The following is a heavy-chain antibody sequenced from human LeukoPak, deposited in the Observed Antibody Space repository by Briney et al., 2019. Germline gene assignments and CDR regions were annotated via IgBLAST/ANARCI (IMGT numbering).Heavy chain of an antibody. Sequence: ASETLPLTCSVSGGSISSSSSYWGRIRQPPGKGPEWIGSIYYSGSTYYNPSLKSRLTISVDTSKTQFSLKLSSVTAADTAVYYCARSLSMAPDVWGKGTTVTVSS. CDR3: ARSLSMAPDV. CDR2: IYYSGST. J-gene: IGHJ6*04. CDR1: GGSISSSSSY. D-gene: IGHD2-21*01. V-gene: IGHV4-39*07.